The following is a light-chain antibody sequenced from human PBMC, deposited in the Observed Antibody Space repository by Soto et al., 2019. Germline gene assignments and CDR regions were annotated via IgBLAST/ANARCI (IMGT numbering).Light chain of an antibody. V-gene: IGLV2-8*01. J-gene: IGLJ3*02. CDR3: SSYAGNYNVL. CDR2: DVT. CDR1: SSDVGYYNS. Sequence: QSVLTQPPSASGSPGQSVTISCTGTSSDVGYYNSVSWYQQHPGKAPKLMIYDVTKRPSGVPDRFSGSKSGNTASLTVSGLQAEDEADYYCSSYAGNYNVLFGGGTKLTVL.